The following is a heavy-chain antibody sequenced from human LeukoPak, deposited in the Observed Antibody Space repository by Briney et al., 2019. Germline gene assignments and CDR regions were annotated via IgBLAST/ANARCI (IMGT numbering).Heavy chain of an antibody. J-gene: IGHJ4*02. CDR2: ISSSSSSYI. CDR3: ARGGVPLDY. D-gene: IGHD3-16*01. V-gene: IGHV3-21*01. CDR1: GFTFSSYS. Sequence: GGSLRLSCAASGFTFSSYSMNWVRQAPGKGLEWVSFISSSSSSYIYYADSVKGRFTISRDNAKNSLYLQMNSLRAEDTAVYYCARGGVPLDYWGQGTLVTVSS.